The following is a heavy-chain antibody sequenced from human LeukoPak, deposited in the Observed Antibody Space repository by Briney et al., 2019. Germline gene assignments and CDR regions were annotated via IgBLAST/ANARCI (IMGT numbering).Heavy chain of an antibody. V-gene: IGHV3-11*01. D-gene: IGHD2-8*02. CDR1: GFTFSDYY. CDR2: ISSSGSTT. CDR3: ARDVVRVPTPPYYYGMDV. Sequence: PGGSLRLSCAASGFTFSDYYMSWIRQAPGKGLEWVSYISSSGSTTYYADSVKGRFTISRDNAKNPRYLQMNSLRAEDTAAYYCARDVVRVPTPPYYYGMDVGGQGSTVTAYS. J-gene: IGHJ6*02.